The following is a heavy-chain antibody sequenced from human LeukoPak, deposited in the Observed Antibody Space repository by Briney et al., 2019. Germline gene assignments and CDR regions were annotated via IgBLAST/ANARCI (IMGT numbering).Heavy chain of an antibody. CDR1: GGSISSSSYY. CDR3: ARDRSGLIYGSGSYYNVWAGNWFDP. CDR2: IYYSGST. V-gene: IGHV4-39*02. D-gene: IGHD3-10*01. J-gene: IGHJ5*02. Sequence: SETLSLTCTVSGGSISSSSYYWGWIRQPPGKGLEWIGSIYYSGSTYYNPSLKSRVTISVDTSKNQFSLKLSSVTAADTAVYYCARDRSGLIYGSGSYYNVWAGNWFDPWGQGTLVTVSS.